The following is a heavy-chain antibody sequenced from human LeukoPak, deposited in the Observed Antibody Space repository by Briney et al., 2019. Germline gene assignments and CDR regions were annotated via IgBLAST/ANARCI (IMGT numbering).Heavy chain of an antibody. CDR2: IHYSGST. CDR1: GGSISSGGYY. V-gene: IGHV4-61*08. D-gene: IGHD5-24*01. J-gene: IGHJ3*02. CDR3: AREAREGHVFDI. Sequence: SSETLSLTCTVSGGSISSGGYYWSWIRQPPGKGLEWIGYIHYSGSTHYNPSLKSRVTISVETSKNQFSLKLRPETAAGTAVYYCAREAREGHVFDIWGQGTMVTVSS.